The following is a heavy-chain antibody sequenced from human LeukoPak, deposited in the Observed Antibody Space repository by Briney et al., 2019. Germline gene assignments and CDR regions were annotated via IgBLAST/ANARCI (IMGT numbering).Heavy chain of an antibody. CDR3: AKDPTKCSGGSCYSRIVDY. Sequence: PGGSLRLSCAASGFTFSSYAMSWVRQAPGKGLEWVSAISGSGGSTYYADSVKGRFTISRDNSKNTLYLQMNSLRAEDTAVYYCAKDPTKCSGGSCYSRIVDYWGQGTLVTVSS. V-gene: IGHV3-23*01. J-gene: IGHJ4*02. CDR2: ISGSGGST. CDR1: GFTFSSYA. D-gene: IGHD2-15*01.